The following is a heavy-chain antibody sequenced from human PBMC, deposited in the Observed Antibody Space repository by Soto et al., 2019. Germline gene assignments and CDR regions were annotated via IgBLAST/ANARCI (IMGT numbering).Heavy chain of an antibody. CDR2: IWYAGSNK. Sequence: QVQLVESGGGVVQPGRSLRLSCAASGFTFSSYGMHWVRQAPGKGLEWVAVIWYAGSNKYYADSVKGRFTISRDNSKNTLYLQMNSLRAEDTAVYYCARGEQLDTERRGYYYGMDVWGQGTTVTVSS. D-gene: IGHD6-13*01. J-gene: IGHJ6*02. CDR3: ARGEQLDTERRGYYYGMDV. V-gene: IGHV3-33*01. CDR1: GFTFSSYG.